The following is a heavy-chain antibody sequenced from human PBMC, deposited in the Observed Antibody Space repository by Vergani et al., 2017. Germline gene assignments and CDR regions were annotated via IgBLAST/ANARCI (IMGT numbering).Heavy chain of an antibody. CDR2: IYYSGST. V-gene: IGHV4-31*03. J-gene: IGHJ4*02. Sequence: QVQLQQWGAGLLKPSQTLSLTCTVSGGSISSGGYYWSWIRQHPGKGLEWIGYIYYSGSTYYNPSLKSRVTISVDTSKNQFSLKLSSVTAADTAVYYCARLWFGECFDYWGQGTLVTVSS. CDR3: ARLWFGECFDY. D-gene: IGHD3-10*01. CDR1: GGSISSGGYY.